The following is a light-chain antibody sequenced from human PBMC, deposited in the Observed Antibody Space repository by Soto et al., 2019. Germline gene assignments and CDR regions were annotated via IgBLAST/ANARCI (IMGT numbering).Light chain of an antibody. CDR1: SSDVGTYNY. CDR3: ISYAGSSIWV. V-gene: IGLV2-8*01. Sequence: QSALTQPPSASGSPGQSVTISCTGTSSDVGTYNYVSWYQQHPGKAPKLMIYDVSKRPSGVPDRFSGSKSGNTASLTVSGLQAEDEADYYCISYAGSSIWVFGGGTMLTV. J-gene: IGLJ3*02. CDR2: DVS.